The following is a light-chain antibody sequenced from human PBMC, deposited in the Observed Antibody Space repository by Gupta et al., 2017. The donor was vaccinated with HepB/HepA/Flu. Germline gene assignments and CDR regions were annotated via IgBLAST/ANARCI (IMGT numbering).Light chain of an antibody. CDR3: QQYRDWPLLT. J-gene: IGKJ4*01. CDR1: QSIDTT. V-gene: IGKV3-15*01. CDR2: GAS. Sequence: EIVMTQSPATLSVSPGERVTLSCRASQSIDTTLVWYQQKPGQGPRVLIYGASTRDTGVPARFSGSGCGTELTLTISSRKSEDVAVYYCQQYRDWPLLTFGGGTKVEIK.